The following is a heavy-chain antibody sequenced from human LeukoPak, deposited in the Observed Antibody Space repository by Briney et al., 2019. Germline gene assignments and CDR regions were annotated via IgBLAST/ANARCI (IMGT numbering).Heavy chain of an antibody. CDR3: ARRLAYCSGASCYPFEC. CDR1: GYTFTSYG. V-gene: IGHV1-18*01. Sequence: ASVKVSCKASGYTFTSYGISWVRQAPGQGLEWMGWISAYNGNTNYAQKFQGRVTMTTETSTSTAYMELKSLRSDDTAVYYCARRLAYCSGASCYPFECWGQGTPVTVSS. J-gene: IGHJ4*02. D-gene: IGHD2-15*01. CDR2: ISAYNGNT.